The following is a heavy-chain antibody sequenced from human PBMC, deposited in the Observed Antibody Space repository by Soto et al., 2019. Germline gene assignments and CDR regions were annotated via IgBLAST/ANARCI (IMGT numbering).Heavy chain of an antibody. CDR3: ARLHCDSPNCVPLDP. CDR1: GFTFSSYG. Sequence: GSLRLSCAASGFTFSSYGMHWVRQPPGKGLEWIGSIYYSGTSSYNPSLKSRVTMSVDTSKKQLSLRLSSVTAADTAVYYCARLHCDSPNCVPLDPWGQGTLVTVSS. V-gene: IGHV4-39*01. CDR2: IYYSGTS. J-gene: IGHJ5*02. D-gene: IGHD2-2*01.